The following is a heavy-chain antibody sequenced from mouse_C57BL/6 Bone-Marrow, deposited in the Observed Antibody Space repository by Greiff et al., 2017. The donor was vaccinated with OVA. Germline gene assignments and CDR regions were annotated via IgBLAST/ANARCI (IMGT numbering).Heavy chain of an antibody. CDR2: ISDGGSYT. CDR1: GFTFSSYA. CDR3: AREGGYSVVGY. Sequence: EVQGVESGGGLVKPGGSLKLSCAASGFTFSSYAMSWVRQTPEKRLEWVATISDGGSYTYYPDNVKGRFTISRDNAKNNLYLQMSHLKSEDTAMYYCAREGGYSVVGYWGQGTTLTVSS. V-gene: IGHV5-4*01. J-gene: IGHJ2*01. D-gene: IGHD1-1*01.